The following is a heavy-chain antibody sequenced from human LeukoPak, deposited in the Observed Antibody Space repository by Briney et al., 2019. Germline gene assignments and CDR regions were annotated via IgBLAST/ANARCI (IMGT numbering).Heavy chain of an antibody. CDR3: ATENFWSGSPDDDYGMDA. D-gene: IGHD3-3*01. CDR1: GFSFSNYW. CDR2: VKQDGSEQ. J-gene: IGHJ6*02. V-gene: IGHV3-7*01. Sequence: GGSLRLSCVGSGFSFSNYWMSWVRQAPGKGLEWVANVKQDGSEQYYVDSVKGRFTVSRDNSKNTLYLQMNSLRADDSAVYYCATENFWSGSPDDDYGMDAWGQGTTVTVSS.